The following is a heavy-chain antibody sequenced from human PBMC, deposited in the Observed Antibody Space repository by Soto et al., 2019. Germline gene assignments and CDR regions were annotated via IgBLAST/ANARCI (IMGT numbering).Heavy chain of an antibody. Sequence: SETLSLTCLVSGFPISSPYSWGWIRQPPGKGLEWIGSISHTGTTSYSPSLTSRVSISVDTSKNQVSLKLTSVTAADTTVYFCARVTMVIRDSDHFGVDVWGHGTTVTV. D-gene: IGHD4-17*01. J-gene: IGHJ6*02. CDR3: ARVTMVIRDSDHFGVDV. CDR2: ISHTGTT. CDR1: GFPISSPYS. V-gene: IGHV4-38-2*02.